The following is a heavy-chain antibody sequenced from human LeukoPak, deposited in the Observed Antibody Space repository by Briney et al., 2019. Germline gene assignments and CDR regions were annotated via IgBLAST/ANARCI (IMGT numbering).Heavy chain of an antibody. CDR3: ARVLSPPYGDYGY. V-gene: IGHV1-3*01. CDR1: GYTFTSYA. CDR2: INAGNGNT. D-gene: IGHD4-17*01. Sequence: ASVKVSCKASGYTFTSYAMHWVRQAPGQRLEWIGWINAGNGNTKYSQKFQGRVTITRDTSASTAYMELSSLRSEDTAVYYCARVLSPPYGDYGYWGQGTLVTVSS. J-gene: IGHJ4*02.